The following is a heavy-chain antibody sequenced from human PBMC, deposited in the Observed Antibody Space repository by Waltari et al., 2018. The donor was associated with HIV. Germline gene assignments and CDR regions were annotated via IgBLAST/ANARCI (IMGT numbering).Heavy chain of an antibody. CDR1: GFTFTNNW. V-gene: IGHV3-7*01. D-gene: IGHD1-26*01. Sequence: EGQLMESGGGLVQSGGSLRLPCAASGFTFTNNWMSWVRQTPGKGLEWVAYIKDDGSEKYYMGSVKGRFTISRDNAKNSMFLQMNSLRAEDTAVYYCARIGTFPHNYAIDFWGQGTTVTVSS. CDR3: ARIGTFPHNYAIDF. CDR2: IKDDGSEK. J-gene: IGHJ6*02.